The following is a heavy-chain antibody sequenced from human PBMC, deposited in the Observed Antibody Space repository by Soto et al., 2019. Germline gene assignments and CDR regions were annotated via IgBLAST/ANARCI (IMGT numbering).Heavy chain of an antibody. D-gene: IGHD3-10*01. CDR3: AKEASVPSFGEFWFFDL. CDR1: GFTFNKYG. CDR2: VSGDGETT. J-gene: IGHJ2*01. Sequence: EVQLLESGGGLVQPGGSLRLSCSGSGFTFNKYGMTWVRQAPGKGLEWVSSVSGDGETTYYADSVRGRFTISRNNSKDTVSVQMKSPRAEDTAVYYCAKEASVPSFGEFWFFDLWGRGTQVTVSS. V-gene: IGHV3-23*01.